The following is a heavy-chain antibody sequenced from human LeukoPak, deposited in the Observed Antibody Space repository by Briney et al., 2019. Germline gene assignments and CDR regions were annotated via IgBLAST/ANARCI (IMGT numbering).Heavy chain of an antibody. Sequence: ASVKVSCKASGYTFTSYGISWVRQAPGQGLEWMGWINPNSGGTNYAQKFQGRVTMTRDTSISTAYMELSRLRSDDTAVYYCARGYCSGGSCYSDYWGQGTLVTVSS. V-gene: IGHV1-2*02. CDR2: INPNSGGT. CDR3: ARGYCSGGSCYSDY. J-gene: IGHJ4*02. D-gene: IGHD2-15*01. CDR1: GYTFTSYG.